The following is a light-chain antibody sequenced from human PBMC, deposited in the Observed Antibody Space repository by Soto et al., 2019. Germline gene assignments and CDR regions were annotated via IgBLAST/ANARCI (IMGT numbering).Light chain of an antibody. CDR1: ESISTW. CDR2: QAS. J-gene: IGKJ2*01. V-gene: IGKV1-5*03. CDR3: LQYKSYYT. Sequence: EIQMTQSPSTLSASVGDRVTITCRASESISTWLAWYQQKPGTSPKLLIYQASSLESGVPSRFSGSASGTEFTLTISSLQPDDFATYYCLQYKSYYTFGQGTKLEIK.